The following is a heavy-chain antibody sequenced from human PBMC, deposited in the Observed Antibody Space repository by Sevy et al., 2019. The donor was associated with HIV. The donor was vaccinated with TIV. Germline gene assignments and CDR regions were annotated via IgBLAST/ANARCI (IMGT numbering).Heavy chain of an antibody. CDR2: IGWNSGSV. V-gene: IGHV3-9*01. CDR3: AKDLLPYGSGSYPLDY. CDR1: GFRFEDYG. D-gene: IGHD3-10*01. J-gene: IGHJ4*02. Sequence: GGSLRLSCAASGFRFEDYGMHWVQRAPGKDLEWVSGIGWNSGSVGYAVSVKGRFTISRDNAKNLLYLQMNSLTSEDTALYYCAKDLLPYGSGSYPLDYWGQGTVVTVSS.